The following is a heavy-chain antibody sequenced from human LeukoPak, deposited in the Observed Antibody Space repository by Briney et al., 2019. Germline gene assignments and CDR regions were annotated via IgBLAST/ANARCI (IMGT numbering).Heavy chain of an antibody. Sequence: PGGSLRLSCVASGITFSSFGMHWVRQAPGKGLEWGAFIWYDGSNEYYADSVKGRFTIFRDNSKNTLYLQMNSLRGDDTAVYYCARDSPVTAGPFDPWGQGTLVTVSS. D-gene: IGHD4-11*01. CDR1: GITFSSFG. V-gene: IGHV3-33*01. CDR3: ARDSPVTAGPFDP. J-gene: IGHJ5*02. CDR2: IWYDGSNE.